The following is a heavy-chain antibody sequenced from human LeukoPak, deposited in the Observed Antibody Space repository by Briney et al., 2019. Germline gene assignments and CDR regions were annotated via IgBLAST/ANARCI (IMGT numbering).Heavy chain of an antibody. Sequence: ASVKVSRKASGYSFTNYAIHWVCQAPGQRLEWMGWITVGNGNTKYSQKFQDRVTITRDTSANTLYMELSSLRSEDTAVYYCARDLKQFGGWLDYWGQGTLVTVSS. CDR2: ITVGNGNT. D-gene: IGHD6-19*01. J-gene: IGHJ4*02. CDR1: GYSFTNYA. CDR3: ARDLKQFGGWLDY. V-gene: IGHV1-3*01.